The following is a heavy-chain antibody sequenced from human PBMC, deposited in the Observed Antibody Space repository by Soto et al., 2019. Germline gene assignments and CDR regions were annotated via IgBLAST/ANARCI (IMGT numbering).Heavy chain of an antibody. V-gene: IGHV3-30*18. J-gene: IGHJ5*02. CDR2: ISYDGSNK. D-gene: IGHD2-15*01. CDR1: GFTFSSYG. Sequence: HPGGSLRLSCAASGFTFSSYGMHWVRQAPGKGLEWVAVISYDGSNKYYADSVKGRFTISRDNSKNTLYLQMNSLRAEDTAVYYCAKDYADIVVVVAASPSHNRFVPWGQGTLVTVS. CDR3: AKDYADIVVVVAASPSHNRFVP.